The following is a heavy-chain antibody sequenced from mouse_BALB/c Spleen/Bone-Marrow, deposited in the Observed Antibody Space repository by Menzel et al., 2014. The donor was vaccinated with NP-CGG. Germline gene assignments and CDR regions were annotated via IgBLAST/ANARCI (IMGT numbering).Heavy chain of an antibody. CDR3: ARTYRPYALDY. CDR1: GFIFSDYY. D-gene: IGHD2-14*01. J-gene: IGHJ4*01. Sequence: EVMLVESGGGLVKPGGSLKLSCAASGFIFSDYYMYWVRQTPEKRLEWVATISDGGSYTSYPDSVKGRFTVSRDNAKNNLYLQMNSLKSEDTAFYYCARTYRPYALDYWGQGSSVTVSS. V-gene: IGHV5-4*02. CDR2: ISDGGSYT.